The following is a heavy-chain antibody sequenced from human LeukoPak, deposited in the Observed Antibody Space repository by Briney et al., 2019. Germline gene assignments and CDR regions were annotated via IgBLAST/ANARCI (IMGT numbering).Heavy chain of an antibody. V-gene: IGHV4-30-4*08. Sequence: SQTLSLTCNVSGDSINSGDYYWSWIRQPPGKGLEWIGYISYNGNSYYSPSLKSRVSISTDTSRNQFFLRMTSVTAADTAVYFCGRSYSSSQDHWGRGILVADSS. J-gene: IGHJ4*02. CDR3: GRSYSSSQDH. CDR1: GDSINSGDYY. D-gene: IGHD4-11*01. CDR2: ISYNGNS.